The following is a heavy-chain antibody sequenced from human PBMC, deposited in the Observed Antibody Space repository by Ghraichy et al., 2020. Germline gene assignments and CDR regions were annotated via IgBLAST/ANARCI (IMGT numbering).Heavy chain of an antibody. D-gene: IGHD6-13*01. CDR2: ISAYNGNT. V-gene: IGHV1-18*01. CDR1: GYTFTSYG. CDR3: ARDREQQPQIYYYYGMDV. J-gene: IGHJ6*02. Sequence: ASVKVSCKASGYTFTSYGISWVRQAPGQGLEWMGWISAYNGNTNYAQKLQGRVTMTTDTSTSTAYMELRSLRSDDTAVYYCARDREQQPQIYYYYGMDVWGQGTTVTVSS.